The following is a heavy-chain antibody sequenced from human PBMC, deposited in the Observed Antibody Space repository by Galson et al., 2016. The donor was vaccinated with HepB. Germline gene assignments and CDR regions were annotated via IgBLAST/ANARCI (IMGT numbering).Heavy chain of an antibody. CDR3: ARVRSKDSWLPYFDF. CDR2: INIGNGNT. J-gene: IGHJ4*02. V-gene: IGHV1-3*04. CDR1: GYTFNSYA. D-gene: IGHD3-22*01. Sequence: SVKVSCKASGYTFNSYAIHWLRQAPGQSLEWMGWINIGNGNTQYSLSFQGRVIITRDTSANTVYMEVDSLTAGDTSVYYCARVRSKDSWLPYFDFWGQGTLVTVSS.